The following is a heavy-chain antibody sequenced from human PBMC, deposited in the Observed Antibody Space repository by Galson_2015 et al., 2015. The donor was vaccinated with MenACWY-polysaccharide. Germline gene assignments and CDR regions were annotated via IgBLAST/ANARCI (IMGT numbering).Heavy chain of an antibody. CDR3: AKDGDDQRPPDAFDI. CDR1: GFTLSSYA. CDR2: ISGSSGRT. J-gene: IGHJ3*02. D-gene: IGHD3-3*01. Sequence: SLRLSCAASGFTLSSYAMSWVRQAPGKGLEWVSSISGSSGRTWFADSVKGRFTISVDNSKNTLYLQMDSLRAEDTAVYYCAKDGDDQRPPDAFDIWGQGTMVTVS. V-gene: IGHV3-23*01.